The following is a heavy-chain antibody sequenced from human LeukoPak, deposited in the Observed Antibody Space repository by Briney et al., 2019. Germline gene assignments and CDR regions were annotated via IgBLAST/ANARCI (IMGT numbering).Heavy chain of an antibody. J-gene: IGHJ4*02. CDR2: ISWDGGIT. D-gene: IGHD3-22*01. V-gene: IGHV3-43*01. CDR3: AKGTVVVTGPLDY. CDR1: GFTFDDYT. Sequence: GGSLRLSCAASGFTFDDYTMHWARQAPGKGLEWVSLISWDGGITYYADSVKGRFTISRDNSKNSLYLQMNSLRTEDTALYNCAKGTVVVTGPLDYWGQGTLVTVSS.